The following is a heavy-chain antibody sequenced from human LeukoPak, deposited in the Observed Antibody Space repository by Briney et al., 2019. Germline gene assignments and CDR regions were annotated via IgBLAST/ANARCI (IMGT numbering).Heavy chain of an antibody. Sequence: GGSLRLSCAASGFTFSSYSMNWVRQAPGKGLEWVSSISSSSSYIYYADSVKGRFTISRDNAKNSLYLQMNSLRAEDTAVYYCASTLSSGWPFDNWGQGTLVTVSS. CDR2: ISSSSSYI. CDR3: ASTLSSGWPFDN. CDR1: GFTFSSYS. V-gene: IGHV3-21*01. J-gene: IGHJ4*02. D-gene: IGHD6-19*01.